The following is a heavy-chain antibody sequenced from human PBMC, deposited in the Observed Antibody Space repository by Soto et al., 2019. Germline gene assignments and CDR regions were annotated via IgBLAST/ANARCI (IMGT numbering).Heavy chain of an antibody. CDR3: AREVVPAYYFDY. CDR1: GGTFSSYT. D-gene: IGHD2-2*01. V-gene: IGHV1-69*04. CDR2: IIPILGIA. J-gene: IGHJ4*02. Sequence: SVKVSCKASGGTFSSYTISWVRQAPGQGLEWMGRIIPILGIANYAQKFQGRVTITADKSTSTAYMELSSLRSEDTAVYYCAREVVPAYYFDYWGQGTLVTVSS.